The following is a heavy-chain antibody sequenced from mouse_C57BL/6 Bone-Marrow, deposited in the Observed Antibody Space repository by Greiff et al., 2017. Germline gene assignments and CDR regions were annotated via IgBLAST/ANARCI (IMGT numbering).Heavy chain of an antibody. CDR3: TLYYDYYFDY. D-gene: IGHD2-4*01. CDR2: IDPENGDT. Sequence: VQLKQSGAELVRPGASVKLSCTASGFNIKDDYMHWVKQRPEQGLEWIGWIDPENGDTEYASKFQGKATITADTSSNTAYLQLSSLTSEDTAVYYCTLYYDYYFDYWGQGTTLTVSS. CDR1: GFNIKDDY. V-gene: IGHV14-4*01. J-gene: IGHJ2*01.